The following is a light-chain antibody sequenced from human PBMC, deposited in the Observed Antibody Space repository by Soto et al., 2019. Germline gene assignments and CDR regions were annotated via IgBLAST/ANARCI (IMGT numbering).Light chain of an antibody. CDR3: QQYNKWPAEIT. V-gene: IGKV3-11*01. CDR2: DAS. Sequence: EIVLTQSPATLSLSPGERATLSCRASQSVSSYLAWYQQKPGQAPRLLIYDASNRATGIPARFSGSGSGTEFTLTISSLQSEDSGVYYCQQYNKWPAEITFGQGTRLEIK. J-gene: IGKJ5*01. CDR1: QSVSSY.